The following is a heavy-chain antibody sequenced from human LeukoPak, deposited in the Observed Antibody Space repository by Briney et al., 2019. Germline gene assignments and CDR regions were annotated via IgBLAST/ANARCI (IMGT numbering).Heavy chain of an antibody. CDR1: GFTFSSYS. D-gene: IGHD2-15*01. CDR3: AKTSLWDGSGHYYYMDV. Sequence: KTGGSLRLSCAASGFTFSSYSMNWVRQAPGRGLEWVSSISSSSSYIYYADSVKGRFTISRDNAKNTVYLQMDILRAEDTALYYYAKTSLWDGSGHYYYMDVWGKGTAVTISS. J-gene: IGHJ6*03. V-gene: IGHV3-21*01. CDR2: ISSSSSYI.